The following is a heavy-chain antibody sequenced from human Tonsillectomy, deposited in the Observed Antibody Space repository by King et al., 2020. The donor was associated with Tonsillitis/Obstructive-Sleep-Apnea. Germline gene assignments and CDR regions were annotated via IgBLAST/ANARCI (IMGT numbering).Heavy chain of an antibody. CDR2: INHSGST. D-gene: IGHD3-3*01. J-gene: IGHJ5*02. CDR1: GGSFSGYY. Sequence: VQLQQWGAGLLKPSETLSLTCAVYGGSFSGYYWSWIRQPPGKGLEWIGEINHSGSTNYNPSLKSRVTISVDTSKKQFSLKLSSVTAADTAVYYCARGYYDFWSGYYTSKPSNIWFDPWGQGTLVTVSS. CDR3: ARGYYDFWSGYYTSKPSNIWFDP. V-gene: IGHV4-34*01.